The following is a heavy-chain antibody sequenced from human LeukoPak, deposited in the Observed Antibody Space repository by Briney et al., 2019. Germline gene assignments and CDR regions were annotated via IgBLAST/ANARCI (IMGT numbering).Heavy chain of an antibody. V-gene: IGHV3-21*01. CDR2: ISSSSYI. J-gene: IGHJ5*02. CDR1: GFTFSSYS. D-gene: IGHD3-22*01. CDR3: ARAVYYDSSGYYA. Sequence: GGSLRLSCAASGFTFSSYSMNWVRQAPGKGLEWVSSISSSSYIYYADSVKGRFTISRDNAKNSLYLQMNSLRAEDTAVYYCARAVYYDSSGYYAWGQGTLVTVSS.